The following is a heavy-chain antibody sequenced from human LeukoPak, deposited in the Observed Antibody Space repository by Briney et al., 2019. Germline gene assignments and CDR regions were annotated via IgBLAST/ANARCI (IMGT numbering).Heavy chain of an antibody. D-gene: IGHD3-22*01. V-gene: IGHV3-7*01. J-gene: IGHJ5*02. CDR1: GFTFSSSW. CDR2: IKEDGSEK. CDR3: MRGRLTMT. Sequence: GGSLRLSCAASGFTFSSSWMSWVRQAPGKGLEWVANIKEDGSEKCYVEPVKGRFSISRDNAKNSLYLQMNSLRVEDTAAYYCMRGRLTMTWGQGTLVTVSS.